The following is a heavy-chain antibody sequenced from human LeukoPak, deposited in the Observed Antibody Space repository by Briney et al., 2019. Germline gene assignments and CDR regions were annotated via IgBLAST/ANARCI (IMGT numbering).Heavy chain of an antibody. V-gene: IGHV3-30*04. J-gene: IGHJ4*02. CDR2: ISYDGSNK. D-gene: IGHD6-13*01. Sequence: PGGSLRLSCAASGFTFSSYAMHWVRQAPGKGLEWVAVISYDGSNKYYADSVKGRFTISRDNAKNSLYLHMNSLRAEDTAVYYCALQRTLWQQLLDYWGQGTLVTVSS. CDR1: GFTFSSYA. CDR3: ALQRTLWQQLLDY.